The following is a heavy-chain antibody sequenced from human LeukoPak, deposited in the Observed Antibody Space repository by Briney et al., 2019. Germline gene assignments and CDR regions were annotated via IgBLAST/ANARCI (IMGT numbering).Heavy chain of an antibody. D-gene: IGHD4-17*01. CDR1: GYTFTGYY. CDR2: INPNSGGT. V-gene: IGHV1-2*02. J-gene: IGHJ3*02. CDR3: ARDRGGDGDYVFAFDI. Sequence: GASVKVSCKASGYTFTGYYMHWVRQAPGQGLEWMGWINPNSGGTNYAQKFQGRVTMTRDTSISTAYMELSRLRSVDTAVYYCARDRGGDGDYVFAFDIWGQGTMVTVSS.